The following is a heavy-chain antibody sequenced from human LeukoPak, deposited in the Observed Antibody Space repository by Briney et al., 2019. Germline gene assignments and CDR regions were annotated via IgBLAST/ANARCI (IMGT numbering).Heavy chain of an antibody. CDR3: SRESGPFCPFGY. CDR1: GGSISGTDW. CDR2: ISLAGQT. J-gene: IGHJ4*02. Sequence: SETLSLTCGVSGGSISGTDWWSWVRQPPGQGLEWIGEISLAGQTNYNPSLNGRVTMSLDKSSNQLSLHLTSVTAADTATYYCSRESGPFCPFGYWGQGTLLIVSS. D-gene: IGHD1-26*01. V-gene: IGHV4/OR15-8*02.